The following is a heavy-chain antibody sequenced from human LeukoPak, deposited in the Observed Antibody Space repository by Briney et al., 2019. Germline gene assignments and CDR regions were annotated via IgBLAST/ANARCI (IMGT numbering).Heavy chain of an antibody. CDR2: IHPEGNEK. V-gene: IGHV3-7*04. CDR3: ARGDDSSGDH. J-gene: IGHJ4*02. D-gene: IGHD1-1*01. CDR1: GFSFSNFW. Sequence: PGGSLRLSCAVSGFSFSNFWMSWVRQAPGRGLEWVANIHPEGNEKYHVESVKGRFAISRGNTKNLLFLQMNGLRVEDTAVYYCARGDDSSGDHWGQGTLVTVSS.